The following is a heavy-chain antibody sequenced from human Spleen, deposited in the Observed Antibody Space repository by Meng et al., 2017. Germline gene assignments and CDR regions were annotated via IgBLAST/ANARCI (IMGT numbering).Heavy chain of an antibody. CDR1: GFTFTTYA. D-gene: IGHD2-2*01. Sequence: GESLKISCAASGFTFTTYAMHWVRQAPGKGLEYVSAISGSGDSTNYANSVKGRFTISRDNSKNTLFLQMGSLRAEDMAVYYCARGCFSINCYTWGAFGDGFDNWGQGTMVTVSS. J-gene: IGHJ3*02. V-gene: IGHV3-64*01. CDR2: ISGSGDST. CDR3: ARGCFSINCYTWGAFGDGFDN.